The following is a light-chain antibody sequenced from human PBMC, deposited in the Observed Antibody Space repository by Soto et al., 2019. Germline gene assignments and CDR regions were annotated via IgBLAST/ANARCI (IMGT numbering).Light chain of an antibody. Sequence: QSALTQPASVSGSPGQSITISCTGTSSDVGGYNYVSWYQQHPGKAPKLMIYEVSNRPSGVSNRFSGSKSGNTASLTISGLQAEDEDDYYCSSYTSSSVVFGRGTKLTVL. J-gene: IGLJ2*01. V-gene: IGLV2-14*01. CDR1: SSDVGGYNY. CDR2: EVS. CDR3: SSYTSSSVV.